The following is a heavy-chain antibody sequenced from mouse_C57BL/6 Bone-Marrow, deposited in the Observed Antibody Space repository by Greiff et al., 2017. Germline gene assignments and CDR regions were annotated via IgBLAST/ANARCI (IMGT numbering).Heavy chain of an antibody. Sequence: QVQLQQPGAELVMPGASVKLSCKASGYTFTSYWMHWVKQRPGQGLEWIGEIDPSDSYTNYNQKFKGKSTLTVDKSSSTAYMQLSSLTSEDSAVDYCARLIYDGYPYYFDYWGQGTTLTVSS. D-gene: IGHD2-3*01. CDR1: GYTFTSYW. J-gene: IGHJ2*01. CDR2: IDPSDSYT. V-gene: IGHV1-69*01. CDR3: ARLIYDGYPYYFDY.